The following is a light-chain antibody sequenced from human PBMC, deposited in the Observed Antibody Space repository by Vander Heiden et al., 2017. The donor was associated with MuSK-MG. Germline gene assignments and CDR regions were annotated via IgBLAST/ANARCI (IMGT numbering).Light chain of an antibody. CDR3: SSYTKNKTRV. CDR2: EVT. J-gene: IGLJ2*01. V-gene: IGLV2-14*01. Sequence: TISCAGTTNDVGHDDYVSWYQQKPGKAPKLLIYEVTYRPSGISNRFFGSKSGNTASLTISGLQTEDEADDYCSSYTKNKTRVFGGGTKLTVL. CDR1: TNDVGHDDY.